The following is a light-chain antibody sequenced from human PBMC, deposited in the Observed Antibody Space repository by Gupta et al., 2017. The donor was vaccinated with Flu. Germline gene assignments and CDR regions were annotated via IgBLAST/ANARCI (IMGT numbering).Light chain of an antibody. V-gene: IGLV1-44*01. Sequence: QSVLTQPPSASGTPGQRVTISCSGSNFNIGSNTVNWYQQLPGTAPKLLMYTDDQRPSGVPDRFSGSKSGTSGSLAITGLQSEDEADYYCAAWDDSLNALVFGGGTKLTVL. CDR1: NFNIGSNT. J-gene: IGLJ3*02. CDR2: TDD. CDR3: AAWDDSLNALV.